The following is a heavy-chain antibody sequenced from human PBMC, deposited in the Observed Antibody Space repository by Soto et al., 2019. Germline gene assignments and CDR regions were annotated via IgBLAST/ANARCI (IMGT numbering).Heavy chain of an antibody. CDR1: GFTFSSYA. CDR2: ISYDGSNK. V-gene: IGHV3-30-3*01. Sequence: QVQLVESGGGVVQPGRSLRLSCAASGFTFSSYAMHWVRQAPGKGLEWVAVISYDGSNKYYADSVKGRFTLSRDNSKNTLYLQMNSLRAEDTAVYYCARAHARGYSYAYFDYWGQGTLVTVSS. J-gene: IGHJ4*02. CDR3: ARAHARGYSYAYFDY. D-gene: IGHD5-18*01.